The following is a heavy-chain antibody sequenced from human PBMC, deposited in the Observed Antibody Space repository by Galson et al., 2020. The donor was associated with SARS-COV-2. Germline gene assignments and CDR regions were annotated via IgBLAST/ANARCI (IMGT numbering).Heavy chain of an antibody. Sequence: SQTLSLTCAISGDSVSSNSAAWTWIRQSPSRGLEWLGRTYYRSKWYNDYAVSVKSRITINPDTSKNQFSLQLNSVTPEDTAVYYCARGRRDGYYYYYYYMDVWGKGTTVTVSS. J-gene: IGHJ6*03. V-gene: IGHV6-1*01. D-gene: IGHD2-2*03. CDR1: GDSVSSNSAA. CDR2: TYYRSKWYN. CDR3: ARGRRDGYYYYYYYMDV.